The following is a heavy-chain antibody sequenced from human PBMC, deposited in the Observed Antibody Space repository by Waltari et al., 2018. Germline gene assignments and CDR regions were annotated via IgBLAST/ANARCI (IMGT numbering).Heavy chain of an antibody. CDR2: ISSSSSYT. CDR3: ATGGWGFYFDY. Sequence: EVQLVESGGGLVKPGGSLRLSCAASGFTFSSYNMNWVRQAPGKGLEGVSSISSSSSYTHYADSVKGRFTISRDNAKNSLYLQMNSLRAEDTAVYYCATGGWGFYFDYWGPGTLVTVSS. V-gene: IGHV3-21*01. CDR1: GFTFSSYN. D-gene: IGHD7-27*01. J-gene: IGHJ4*02.